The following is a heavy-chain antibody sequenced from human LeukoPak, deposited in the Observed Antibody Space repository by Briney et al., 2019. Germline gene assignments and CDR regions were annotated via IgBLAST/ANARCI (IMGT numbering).Heavy chain of an antibody. J-gene: IGHJ6*03. CDR2: ITGESSYI. Sequence: GGSLRLSCAASGFTFSDYAMPWVRQAPGKGLEWVSSITGESSYIYYADSVKGRCTISRDNAKNSLYLQMNSLRAEDTAVYFCARFPAYNNYDYYYYYMDVWGKGTTVTVSS. V-gene: IGHV3-21*01. CDR1: GFTFSDYA. CDR3: ARFPAYNNYDYYYYYMDV. D-gene: IGHD4-11*01.